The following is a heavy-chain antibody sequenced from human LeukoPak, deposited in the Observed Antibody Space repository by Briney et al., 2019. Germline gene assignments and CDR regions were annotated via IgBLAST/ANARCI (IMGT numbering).Heavy chain of an antibody. CDR2: INPSGGST. CDR1: GGTFSSYA. V-gene: IGHV1-46*01. J-gene: IGHJ4*02. CDR3: ARGDYYDSSGYYGY. Sequence: ASVKVSCKASGGTFSSYAISWVRQAPGQGLEWMAIINPSGGSTSHAQKFQGRVTMTRDTSASTVYMELSSLRSEDTAVYYCARGDYYDSSGYYGYWGQGTLVTVSS. D-gene: IGHD3-22*01.